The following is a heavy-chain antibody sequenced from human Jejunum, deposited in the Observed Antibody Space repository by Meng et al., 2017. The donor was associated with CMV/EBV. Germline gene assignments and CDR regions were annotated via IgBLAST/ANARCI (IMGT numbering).Heavy chain of an antibody. J-gene: IGHJ5*01. CDR3: AFMRGQPRRNYFDF. CDR2: IIPILGIA. Sequence: SGGNFSSYAISWVRQAPGQGLEWMGGIIPILGIANYAQKFQGRVTITADKSTSTAYMELSSLRSEDTAVYYCAFMRGQPRRNYFDFWGPGTLVTVSS. V-gene: IGHV1-69*10. D-gene: IGHD1-14*01. CDR1: GGNFSSYA.